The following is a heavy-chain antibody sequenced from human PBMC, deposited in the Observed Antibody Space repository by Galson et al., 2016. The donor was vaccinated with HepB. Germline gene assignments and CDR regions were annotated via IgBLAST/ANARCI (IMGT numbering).Heavy chain of an antibody. Sequence: SLRLSCAASGFTFGSYGMHWARQAPGKGLEWVAVISYDASKKHYADSVKGRFTISRDKSKNTLYLQMNSLRAEDTAVYYCAKSPLMFFGELLGYFQHWGQGTLVTVSS. J-gene: IGHJ1*01. V-gene: IGHV3-30*18. CDR1: GFTFGSYG. CDR2: ISYDASKK. CDR3: AKSPLMFFGELLGYFQH. D-gene: IGHD3-10*01.